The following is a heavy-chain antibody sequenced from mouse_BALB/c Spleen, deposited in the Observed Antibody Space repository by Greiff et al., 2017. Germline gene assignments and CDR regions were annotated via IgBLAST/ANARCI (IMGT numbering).Heavy chain of an antibody. CDR2: IYPGDGST. V-gene: IGHV1S56*01. D-gene: IGHD1-1*01. J-gene: IGHJ4*01. CDR1: GYTFTSYY. Sequence: VKLMESGPELVKPGASVKMSCKASGYTFTSYYIHWVKQRPGQGLEWIGWIYPGDGSTKYNEKFKGKTTLTADKSSSTAYMLLSSLTSEDSAIYFCARGRYYYGSSLYYAMDYWGQGTSVTVSS. CDR3: ARGRYYYGSSLYYAMDY.